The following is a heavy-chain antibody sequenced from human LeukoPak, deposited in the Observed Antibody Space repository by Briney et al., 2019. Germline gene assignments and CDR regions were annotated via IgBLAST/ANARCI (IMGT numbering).Heavy chain of an antibody. CDR3: ASRTDCTSTNCPSAFDL. CDR1: GFTFSRYV. J-gene: IGHJ3*01. CDR2: ISHNGLST. Sequence: RSGGSLRLSCAASGFTFSRYVMHWVRQAPGKGLEYVSAISHNGLSTYYVDSVKGRFTISRDNSKNMLYPHMGSLRVEDLAVYYCASRTDCTSTNCPSAFDLWGQGTMVIVSS. D-gene: IGHD2-2*01. V-gene: IGHV3-64*02.